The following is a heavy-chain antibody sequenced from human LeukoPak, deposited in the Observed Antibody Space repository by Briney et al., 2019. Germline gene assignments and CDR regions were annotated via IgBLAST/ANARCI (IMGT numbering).Heavy chain of an antibody. V-gene: IGHV1-69*13. Sequence: PGASVKVSCKASGGIFSNYVIIWLRQAPGQGLEWMGGIIPNFGTSKNAQKFQGRVTITADESTSTDYLELSSLRSEDTAVYYCARDNSVRDEAWWFNPWGQGTLVTVSS. CDR3: ARDNSVRDEAWWFNP. CDR2: IIPNFGTS. J-gene: IGHJ5*02. CDR1: GGIFSNYV. D-gene: IGHD5-24*01.